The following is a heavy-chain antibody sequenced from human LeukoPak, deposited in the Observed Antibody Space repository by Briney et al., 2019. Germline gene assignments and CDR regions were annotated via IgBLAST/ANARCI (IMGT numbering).Heavy chain of an antibody. CDR1: VFTFSSYA. V-gene: IGHV3-30-3*01. CDR2: ISYDGSNK. D-gene: IGHD6-19*01. Sequence: GGSLRLSGAASVFTFSSYAMHWVRQAPGKGLEWVAVISYDGSNKYYADSVKGRFTISRDNSKNTLYLQMNSLRAEDTAVYYCARGTRSGWYLVYWGQGTLVTVSS. CDR3: ARGTRSGWYLVY. J-gene: IGHJ4*02.